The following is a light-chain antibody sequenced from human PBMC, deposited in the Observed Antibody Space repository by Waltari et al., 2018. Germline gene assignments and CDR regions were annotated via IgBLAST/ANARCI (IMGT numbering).Light chain of an antibody. Sequence: QSALTQPASVSGSPGQSITIPCTGTSSDVGAYNYVSWYQQHPGKAPKLMIYDVSNRPSGVSNRFSGSKSGNTASLTISGLQAEDEADYYCSSSTSSNTLAFGGGTKLTVL. J-gene: IGLJ2*01. V-gene: IGLV2-14*03. CDR3: SSSTSSNTLA. CDR2: DVS. CDR1: SSDVGAYNY.